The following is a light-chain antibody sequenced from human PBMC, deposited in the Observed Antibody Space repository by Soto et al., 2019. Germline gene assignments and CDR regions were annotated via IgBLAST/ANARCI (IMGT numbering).Light chain of an antibody. Sequence: DIQMTQSPSTLSASVGDRATITCRASQSIRYWLAWFQQKPGKAPKLLLNDASNMEKRVPSRFSGSGSGTDFTSTISSLQPADIATYYCPQYDNLRALTFGGGTKVDI. CDR2: DAS. CDR3: PQYDNLRALT. CDR1: QSIRYW. J-gene: IGKJ4*01. V-gene: IGKV1-33*01.